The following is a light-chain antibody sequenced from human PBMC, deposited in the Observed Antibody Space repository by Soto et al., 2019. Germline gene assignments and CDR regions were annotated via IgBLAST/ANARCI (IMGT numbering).Light chain of an antibody. CDR3: QQYTSWPLT. CDR1: QSISSK. CDR2: AAS. J-gene: IGKJ1*01. V-gene: IGKV3-15*01. Sequence: EIEMTQSPATLSVSPGERAALPCRASQSISSKLAWYQQKPGQAPRLLIYAASTRATGVPARFSGSGSGTEFTLTISSLQSEDFAIYYCQQYTSWPLTFGQGTKVEIK.